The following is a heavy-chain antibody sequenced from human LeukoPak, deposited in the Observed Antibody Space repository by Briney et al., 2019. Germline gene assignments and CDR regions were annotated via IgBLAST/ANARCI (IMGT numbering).Heavy chain of an antibody. Sequence: GASVKVSCKASGYTFTSYGISWVRQAPGQGLEWMGRIIPILGIANYAQKFQGRVTITADKSTSTAYMELSSLRSEDTAVYYCARYHSDRGYSYGYYYWGQGTLVTVSS. CDR2: IIPILGIA. V-gene: IGHV1-69*04. CDR1: GYTFTSYG. J-gene: IGHJ4*02. D-gene: IGHD5-18*01. CDR3: ARYHSDRGYSYGYYY.